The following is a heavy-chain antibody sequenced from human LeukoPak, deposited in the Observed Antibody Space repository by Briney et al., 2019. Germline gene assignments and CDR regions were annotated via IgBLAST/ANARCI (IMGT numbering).Heavy chain of an antibody. Sequence: GGSLRLSCAASGFTFSSYNMNWVRQAPGKGLEWVAVIWYDGSNKYYADSVKGRFTISRDNSKNTLYLQMNSLRAEDTAVYYCARDYYGMDVWGQGTTVTVSS. CDR3: ARDYYGMDV. CDR2: IWYDGSNK. V-gene: IGHV3-33*08. J-gene: IGHJ6*02. CDR1: GFTFSSYN.